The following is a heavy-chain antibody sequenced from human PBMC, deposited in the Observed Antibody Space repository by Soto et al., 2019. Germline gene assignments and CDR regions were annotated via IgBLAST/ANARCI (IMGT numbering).Heavy chain of an antibody. Sequence: GASVKVSCKASGGTFSSYSISWVRQAPGQGLEWMGGIIPIFGTANYAQKFQGRVTITADESTSTAYMELSSLRSEDTAVYYCAIFYSSSPPHYPLAYWGQGTLVPGSS. J-gene: IGHJ1*01. V-gene: IGHV1-69*13. D-gene: IGHD3-22*01. CDR2: IIPIFGTA. CDR3: AIFYSSSPPHYPLAY. CDR1: GGTFSSYS.